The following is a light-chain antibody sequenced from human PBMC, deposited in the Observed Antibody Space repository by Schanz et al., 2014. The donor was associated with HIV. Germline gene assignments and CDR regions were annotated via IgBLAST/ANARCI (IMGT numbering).Light chain of an antibody. J-gene: IGLJ1*01. CDR2: DVI. V-gene: IGLV2-14*03. CDR3: QSYDSSLSGSRV. CDR1: SSATAGYYS. Sequence: QSALTQPASVSGSPGQSITISCTGISSATAGYYSVSWYQQHPGKAPKLLIFDVINRPLGISNRFSGSQSGNTASLTISGLQTEDEGDYYCQSYDSSLSGSRVFGTGTKLTVL.